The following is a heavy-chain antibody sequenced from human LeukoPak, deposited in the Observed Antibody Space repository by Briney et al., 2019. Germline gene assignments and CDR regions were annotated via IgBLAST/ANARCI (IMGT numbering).Heavy chain of an antibody. D-gene: IGHD3-22*01. CDR1: GGSISSGDYY. V-gene: IGHV4-30-4*01. CDR2: IYYTGST. Sequence: SETLSLTCTVSGGSISSGDYYWSWIRQSPGKGLEWIGYIYYTGSTYYNPSLKSRVTISVDTSKNRFSLKLSSVTAADTSVYYCARAETYDSRPFDYWGQGTLVTVSS. CDR3: ARAETYDSRPFDY. J-gene: IGHJ4*02.